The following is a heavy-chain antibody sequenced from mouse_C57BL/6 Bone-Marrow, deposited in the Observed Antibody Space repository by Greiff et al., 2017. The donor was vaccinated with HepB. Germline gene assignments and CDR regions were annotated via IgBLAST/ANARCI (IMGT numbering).Heavy chain of an antibody. J-gene: IGHJ3*01. CDR1: GFNIKDDY. D-gene: IGHD2-3*01. CDR3: TSIYDGYCYFAY. V-gene: IGHV14-4*01. CDR2: IDPEIGDT. Sequence: VQLQQSGAELVRPGASVKLSCTASGFNIKDDYMHWVKQRPEQGLEWIGWIDPEIGDTEYASKFQGKATITADTSSNTAYLQLSSLTSEDTAVYYCTSIYDGYCYFAYWGQGTLVTVSA.